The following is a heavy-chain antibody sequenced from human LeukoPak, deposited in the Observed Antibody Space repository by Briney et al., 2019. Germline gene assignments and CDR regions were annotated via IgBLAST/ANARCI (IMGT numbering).Heavy chain of an antibody. CDR1: GYTFTSYD. J-gene: IGHJ4*02. Sequence: GASVKVSCKAAGYTFTSYDINWVRQARGQGLEWMGWMNRNSGNTGYAQKFQGSVTLTRNTSLSTAYMELSSLRSEDTAVYYCARLDDSSGYYYFHYWGQGTLVTVSS. D-gene: IGHD3-22*01. V-gene: IGHV1-8*01. CDR2: MNRNSGNT. CDR3: ARLDDSSGYYYFHY.